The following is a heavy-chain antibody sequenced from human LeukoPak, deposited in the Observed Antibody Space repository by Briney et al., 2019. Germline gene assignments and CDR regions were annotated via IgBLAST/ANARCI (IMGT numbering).Heavy chain of an antibody. Sequence: GGSLILSCSAYGLTFGSDIMNWVRQAPGKGLEWVSSISSRSSYKYYADSVKDRFTISRDNAQNSLHLQMNTLRAEDTAVYYCAREPEGHYYGSEKPYYYGMDVWGQGTTVTVSS. V-gene: IGHV3-21*01. CDR2: ISSRSSYK. CDR3: AREPEGHYYGSEKPYYYGMDV. D-gene: IGHD3-10*01. J-gene: IGHJ6*02. CDR1: GLTFGSDI.